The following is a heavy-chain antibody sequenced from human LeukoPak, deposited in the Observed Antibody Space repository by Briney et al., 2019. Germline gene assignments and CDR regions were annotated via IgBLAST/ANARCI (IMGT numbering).Heavy chain of an antibody. Sequence: GGSLRLSCAASGFTFSSYEMNWVRQAPGKGQEWVSYISSSGSTIYYADSVKGRFTISRDNAKNSLYLQMNSLRAEDTAVYYCAELGITMIGGVWGKGTTVTISS. CDR2: ISSSGSTI. J-gene: IGHJ6*04. V-gene: IGHV3-48*03. CDR1: GFTFSSYE. D-gene: IGHD3-10*02. CDR3: AELGITMIGGV.